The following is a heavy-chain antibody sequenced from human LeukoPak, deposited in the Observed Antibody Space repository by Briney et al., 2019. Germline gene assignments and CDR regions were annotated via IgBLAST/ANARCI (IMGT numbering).Heavy chain of an antibody. D-gene: IGHD6-19*01. V-gene: IGHV1-8*03. CDR3: ARDLYSSGLNDAFDI. J-gene: IGHJ3*02. CDR2: MNPNSGNT. Sequence: ASVMVSCKASGYTFTSYDINWVRQATGQGLEWRGWMNPNSGNTGYAQKFQGRVTITRNTSISTAYMELSSLRSEDTAVYYCARDLYSSGLNDAFDIWGQGTMVTVSS. CDR1: GYTFTSYD.